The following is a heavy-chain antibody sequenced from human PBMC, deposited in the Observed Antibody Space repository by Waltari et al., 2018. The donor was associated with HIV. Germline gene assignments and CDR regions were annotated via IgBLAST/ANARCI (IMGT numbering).Heavy chain of an antibody. Sequence: EVQLVESGGGLVKPGGSLRLSCAASGFTFSSYSMNWVRQAPGKGLEWVSSISSSSSYIYYADSVKGRFTISRDNAKNSLYLQMNSLRAEDTAVYYCARRFGDQGAFDIWGQGTMVTVSS. V-gene: IGHV3-21*01. CDR3: ARRFGDQGAFDI. CDR1: GFTFSSYS. J-gene: IGHJ3*02. CDR2: ISSSSSYI. D-gene: IGHD3-10*01.